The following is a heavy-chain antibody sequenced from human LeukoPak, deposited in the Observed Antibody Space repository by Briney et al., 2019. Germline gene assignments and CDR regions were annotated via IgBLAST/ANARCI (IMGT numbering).Heavy chain of an antibody. J-gene: IGHJ4*02. D-gene: IGHD1-26*01. CDR1: GGSMSSYY. CDR3: ARQPYMLGAYYFDS. V-gene: IGHV4-59*08. Sequence: SETLSLTCTVSGGSMSSYYWSWIRQPPGKGLEWIGYIFHSGSTNYNPSLKSRVTVSVDTSKNQFSLKLGSVTAADTAVYYCARQPYMLGAYYFDSWGQGALVTVSS. CDR2: IFHSGST.